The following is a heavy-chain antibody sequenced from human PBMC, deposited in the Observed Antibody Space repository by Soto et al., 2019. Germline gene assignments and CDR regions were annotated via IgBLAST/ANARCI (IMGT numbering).Heavy chain of an antibody. CDR3: AKDRLSGLGWAAYFDY. Sequence: GGSLRLSCAASGFTFSSYAMSWVRQAPGKGLEWVSAISGSGGSTYYADSVKGRFTISRDNSKNTLYLQMNSLRAEDTAVYYCAKDRLSGLGWAAYFDYWGQGTLVTVSS. J-gene: IGHJ4*02. V-gene: IGHV3-23*01. CDR1: GFTFSSYA. D-gene: IGHD1-26*01. CDR2: ISGSGGST.